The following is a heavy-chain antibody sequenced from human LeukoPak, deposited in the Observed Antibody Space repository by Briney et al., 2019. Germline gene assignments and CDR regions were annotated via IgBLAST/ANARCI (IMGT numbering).Heavy chain of an antibody. J-gene: IGHJ5*02. Sequence: GGSLRLSCAASGFTFSTYGMHWVRQAQSKGLEWVTLIFYDGSQKFYADSVKGRFTISRDNSQNTLYLHMNSLKAEDTAVYYCAKVRDYAWFDPWGQGTLVTVSS. CDR2: IFYDGSQK. D-gene: IGHD3-16*01. CDR1: GFTFSTYG. V-gene: IGHV3-30*02. CDR3: AKVRDYAWFDP.